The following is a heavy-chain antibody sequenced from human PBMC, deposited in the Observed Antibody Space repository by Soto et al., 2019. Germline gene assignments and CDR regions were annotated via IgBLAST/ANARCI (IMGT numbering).Heavy chain of an antibody. D-gene: IGHD2-2*01. V-gene: IGHV1-69*02. J-gene: IGHJ4*02. Sequence: QVQLVQSGAEVKKPGSSVKVSCKASGGTFSSYTISWVRQAPVQGLEWMGRIIPILVIANYAQKFQGRVTITADKSTSTAYMELSSLRTEDTAVYYCAGAIRARNCSSNSCFPTPRGWGQGTLVHVSS. CDR1: GGTFSSYT. CDR3: AGAIRARNCSSNSCFPTPRG. CDR2: IIPILVIA.